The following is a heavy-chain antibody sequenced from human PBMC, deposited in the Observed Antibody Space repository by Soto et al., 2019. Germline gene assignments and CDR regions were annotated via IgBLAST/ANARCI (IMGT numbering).Heavy chain of an antibody. J-gene: IGHJ6*03. CDR1: GFTFSSYW. CDR3: ARDRGTHRIMITFGGIYYMDV. V-gene: IGHV3-74*01. Sequence: EVQLVESGGGLVQPGGSLRLSCAASGFTFSSYWMHWVRQAPGKGLVWVSRINSDGSSTSYADSVKGRFTISRDNAKNTLYLQMNSLRAEDTAVYYCARDRGTHRIMITFGGIYYMDVWGKGTTVTVSS. D-gene: IGHD3-16*01. CDR2: INSDGSST.